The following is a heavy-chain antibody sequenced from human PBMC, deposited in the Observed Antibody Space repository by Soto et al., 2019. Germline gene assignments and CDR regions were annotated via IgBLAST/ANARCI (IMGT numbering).Heavy chain of an antibody. CDR1: GYTFTSYY. D-gene: IGHD1-26*01. CDR2: INPSGGST. Sequence: ASVKVSCKASGYTFTSYYMHWVRQAPGQGLEWMGIINPSGGSTSYAQKFQGRVTMTRDTSTSTVYMELSSLRSEDTAVYYCARDPSGGSSISPRGNNWFDPWGQGTLVTVSS. J-gene: IGHJ5*02. V-gene: IGHV1-46*01. CDR3: ARDPSGGSSISPRGNNWFDP.